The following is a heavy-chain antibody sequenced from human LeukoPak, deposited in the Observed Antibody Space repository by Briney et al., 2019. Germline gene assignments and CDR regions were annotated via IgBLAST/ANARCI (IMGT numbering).Heavy chain of an antibody. CDR2: IIPILGIA. Sequence: ASVKVSCKASGYTFTSYGISWVRQAPGQGLEWMGRIIPILGIANYAQKFQGRVTITADKSTSTAYMELSSLRSEDTAVYYCARDPGGSSGSHYYYGMDVWGQGTTVTVSS. J-gene: IGHJ6*02. V-gene: IGHV1-69*04. CDR1: GYTFTSYG. CDR3: ARDPGGSSGSHYYYGMDV. D-gene: IGHD6-19*01.